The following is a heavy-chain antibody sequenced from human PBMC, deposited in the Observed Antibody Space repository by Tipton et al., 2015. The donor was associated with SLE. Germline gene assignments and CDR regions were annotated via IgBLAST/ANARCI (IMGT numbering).Heavy chain of an antibody. Sequence: TLSLTCTVSGGSISSHYWSWIRQPPGKGLEWIGYIFYTGNTDYNPSLKSRVTLSVNTSKNQFSLTLNSVTAADTAIYYCARGIFRGFFDYWGQGTRVTVPS. CDR2: IFYTGNT. CDR3: ARGIFRGFFDY. V-gene: IGHV4-59*11. J-gene: IGHJ4*02. D-gene: IGHD3-9*01. CDR1: GGSISSHY.